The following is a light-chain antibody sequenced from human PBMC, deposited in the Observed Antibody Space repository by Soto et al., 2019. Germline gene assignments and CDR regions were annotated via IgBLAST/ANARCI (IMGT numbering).Light chain of an antibody. CDR2: DTS. Sequence: EIVMTQSPATLSVSPGERATLSCRASQSISSNLAWYQQKPGQAPRLLIYDTSTRATGIPARVSGSGSGTEFTLTSSSRQSEELAVYDWQQYHNWWAVAQGTKVESK. V-gene: IGKV3-15*01. CDR3: QQYHNWWA. CDR1: QSISSN. J-gene: IGKJ1*01.